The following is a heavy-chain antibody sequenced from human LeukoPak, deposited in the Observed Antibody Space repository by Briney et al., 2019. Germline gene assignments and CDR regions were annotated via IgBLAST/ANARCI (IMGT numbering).Heavy chain of an antibody. CDR3: ATTPSLNTAMVNVDY. J-gene: IGHJ4*02. CDR1: GGSISSRLYY. V-gene: IGHV4-39*01. Sequence: PSETLSLTCTVSGGSISSRLYYWGWIRQPPEKGLEWIGSINYSGTTYYKPSLKSRLTISLDTSKKQFSLRLNSVTAADTAVYYCATTPSLNTAMVNVDYWGQGTLVTVSS. CDR2: INYSGTT. D-gene: IGHD5-18*01.